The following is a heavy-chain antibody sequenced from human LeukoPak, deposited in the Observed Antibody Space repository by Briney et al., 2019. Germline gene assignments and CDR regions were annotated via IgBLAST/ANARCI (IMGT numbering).Heavy chain of an antibody. V-gene: IGHV1-8*01. CDR1: GYTFTSSD. CDR3: ARVARVSGWYFDAFNI. CDR2: MSPNTGNT. J-gene: IGHJ3*02. Sequence: GSVKVSCKASGYTFTSSDIIWVRQATGQGLEWMGWMSPNTGNTGYAQNFQGRVTMTRNTSISTAYMELSSLRSEDTAVYYCARVARVSGWYFDAFNIWGQGTMVTVSS. D-gene: IGHD6-19*01.